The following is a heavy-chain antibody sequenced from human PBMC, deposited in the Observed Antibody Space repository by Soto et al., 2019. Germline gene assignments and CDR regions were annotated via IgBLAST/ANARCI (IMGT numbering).Heavy chain of an antibody. V-gene: IGHV6-1*01. Sequence: SQTLTLTCDISGDSVANNSAAWNWIRQTPSRGLEWLGRTYYRSKWYSNYAISVKSRVTVNPDTFKNQFSLQLNSVTPEDTAVYYCARGSWDDVSGHYYMDVWGKGTTVTVSS. CDR1: GDSVANNSAA. J-gene: IGHJ6*03. D-gene: IGHD1-1*01. CDR2: TYYRSKWYS. CDR3: ARGSWDDVSGHYYMDV.